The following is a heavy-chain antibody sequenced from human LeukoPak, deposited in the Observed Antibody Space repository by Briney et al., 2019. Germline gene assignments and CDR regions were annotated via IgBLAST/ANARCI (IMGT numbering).Heavy chain of an antibody. Sequence: ASVKVSCKASGYTFTGYYMHWVRQAPGQGLEWMGRINPNSGGTNYAQRFQGRVTMTRDTSISTAYMELSRLRSDDTAVYYCARGYYGSGTPIGYWGQGTLVTVSS. CDR2: INPNSGGT. D-gene: IGHD3-10*01. V-gene: IGHV1-2*06. J-gene: IGHJ4*02. CDR3: ARGYYGSGTPIGY. CDR1: GYTFTGYY.